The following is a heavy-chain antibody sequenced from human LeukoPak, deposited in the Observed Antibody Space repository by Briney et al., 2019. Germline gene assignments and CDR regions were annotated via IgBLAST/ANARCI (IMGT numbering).Heavy chain of an antibody. CDR3: ARRGGNYYGWFDP. J-gene: IGHJ5*02. CDR2: IYYSGST. Sequence: PSETLSLTCTVSGDSISRDYWSWIRQPPGKGLEWIGYIYYSGSTNYNPSLKSRVTISLDTSRNQFSLKLSSVTAADTAVYFCARRGGNYYGWFDPWGQGTLVTVSS. CDR1: GDSISRDY. D-gene: IGHD1-26*01. V-gene: IGHV4-59*08.